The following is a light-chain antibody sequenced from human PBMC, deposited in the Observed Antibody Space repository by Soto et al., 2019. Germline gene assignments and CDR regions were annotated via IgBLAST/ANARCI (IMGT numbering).Light chain of an antibody. CDR1: QSVSNN. V-gene: IGKV3-15*01. Sequence: EIVMSQSPDPLSVSPGEGATLSCRASQSVSNNLVWFQQRLGQAPRLLIYGASTRAVGIPARFSGSGSGTEFTLTISSLQSEDFAVYYCQHYNNWPRTFGQGTKVDIK. J-gene: IGKJ1*01. CDR3: QHYNNWPRT. CDR2: GAS.